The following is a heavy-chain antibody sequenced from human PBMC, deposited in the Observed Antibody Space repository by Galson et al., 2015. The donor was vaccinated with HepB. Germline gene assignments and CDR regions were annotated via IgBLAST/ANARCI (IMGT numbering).Heavy chain of an antibody. D-gene: IGHD6-19*01. CDR1: GFTFSSYA. Sequence: SLRLSCAASGFTFSSYAMSWVRQAPGKGLEWVSAISGSGGSTYYADSVKGRFTISRDNSKNTLYLQMNSLRAEDTAVYYCAKDRGTWGWLVRGNYFDYWGQGTLVTVSS. CDR3: AKDRGTWGWLVRGNYFDY. V-gene: IGHV3-23*01. CDR2: ISGSGGST. J-gene: IGHJ4*02.